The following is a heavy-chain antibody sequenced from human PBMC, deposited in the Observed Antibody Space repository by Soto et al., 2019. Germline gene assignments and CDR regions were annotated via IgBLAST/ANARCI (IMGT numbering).Heavy chain of an antibody. CDR1: GFTFGDYA. J-gene: IGHJ4*02. Sequence: PGGSLRLSCTASGFTFGDYAMSWVRQAPGKGLEWVGFIRSKAYGGTTEYAASVKGRFTISRDDSKSIAYLQMNSLKTEDTAVYYCTRGGADFWSGYSDDYWGQGTLVTVSS. D-gene: IGHD3-3*01. CDR3: TRGGADFWSGYSDDY. CDR2: IRSKAYGGTT. V-gene: IGHV3-49*04.